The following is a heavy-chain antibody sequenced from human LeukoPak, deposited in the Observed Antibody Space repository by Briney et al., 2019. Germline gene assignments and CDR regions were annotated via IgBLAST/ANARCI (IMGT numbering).Heavy chain of an antibody. CDR1: GFTFSDYY. V-gene: IGHV3-66*01. Sequence: EGSLRLSCAASGFTFSDYYMTWIRQAPGKGLEWVSVIYSGGSTYYADSVKGRFTISRDNSKNTLYLQMNSLRAEDTAVYYCARDSDGSGSYAHWGQGTLVTVSS. D-gene: IGHD3-10*01. CDR2: IYSGGST. J-gene: IGHJ4*02. CDR3: ARDSDGSGSYAH.